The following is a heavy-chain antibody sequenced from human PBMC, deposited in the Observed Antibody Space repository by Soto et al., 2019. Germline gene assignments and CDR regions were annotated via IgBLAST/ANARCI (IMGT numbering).Heavy chain of an antibody. V-gene: IGHV1-69*04. Sequence: QVQLVQSGAEVKRPGSSVKVSCKASGDTFSFYSINWVRQAPGLGLEWMGRVNPILSMSNYAQRFQGRVTMTADKSTSKAYMELRGLRSEETAMYYCATSYGSGYRAFDYWGQGALVTVSS. CDR2: VNPILSMS. CDR3: ATSYGSGYRAFDY. D-gene: IGHD3-10*01. CDR1: GDTFSFYS. J-gene: IGHJ4*02.